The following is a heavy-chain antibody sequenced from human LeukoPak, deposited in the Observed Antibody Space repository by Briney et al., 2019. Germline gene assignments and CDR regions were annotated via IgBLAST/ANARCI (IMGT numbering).Heavy chain of an antibody. V-gene: IGHV3-11*01. CDR1: GFTFSDYY. D-gene: IGHD2-2*01. Sequence: GGSLRLSCAAAGFTFSDYYMSWIRQAPGKGLEWVSYISSSGSTIYYADSVKGRFTISRDDAKSSLYLQMNSLRAEDTAVYYCARDRCTRTTCRNQDSPSEQSNWGQGTLVTVSS. CDR3: ARDRCTRTTCRNQDSPSEQSN. J-gene: IGHJ4*02. CDR2: ISSSGSTI.